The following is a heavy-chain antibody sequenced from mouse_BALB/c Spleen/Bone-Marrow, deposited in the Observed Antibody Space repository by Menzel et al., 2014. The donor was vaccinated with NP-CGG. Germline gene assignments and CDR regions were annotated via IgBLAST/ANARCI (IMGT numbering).Heavy chain of an antibody. J-gene: IGHJ3*01. D-gene: IGHD2-3*01. CDR2: IDPANDNT. CDR3: ARADGYYAWFAY. V-gene: IGHV14-3*02. CDR1: GFNIKDTY. Sequence: VQLKESGAEFVKPGASVKLSCTASGFNIKDTYMHWVKRRPEQGLEWIGRIDPANDNTKYDPKFQGKATITADTSSDTAYLQLSSLTSEDTAVYYCARADGYYAWFAYWGRGTLVTVSA.